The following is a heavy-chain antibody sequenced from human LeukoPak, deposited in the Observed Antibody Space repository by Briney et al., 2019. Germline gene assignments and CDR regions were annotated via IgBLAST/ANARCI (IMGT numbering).Heavy chain of an antibody. CDR1: GFALSSHW. CDR2: VNRDGSET. J-gene: IGHJ6*02. Sequence: GGSLRLSCAASGFALSSHWMTWVRQVPGRGPEWVANVNRDGSETYYLDSVKGRFTISKDNAKNSLYLQMNSLRAVDTALYHCARINGMDVWGQGTTVIVSS. CDR3: ARINGMDV. V-gene: IGHV3-7*03.